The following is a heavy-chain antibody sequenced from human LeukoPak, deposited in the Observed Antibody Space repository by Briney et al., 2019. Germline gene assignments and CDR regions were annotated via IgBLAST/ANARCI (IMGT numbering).Heavy chain of an antibody. CDR3: ARDHSPITMVRGVIIGYY. CDR2: INPNSGGT. V-gene: IGHV1-2*02. CDR1: GYTFTGYY. J-gene: IGHJ4*02. Sequence: ASVKVPCKASGYTFTGYYMHWVRQAPGQGLEWMGWINPNSGGTNYAQKFQGRVTMTRDTSISTAYMELSRLRSDDTAVYYCARDHSPITMVRGVIIGYYWGQGTLVTVSS. D-gene: IGHD3-10*01.